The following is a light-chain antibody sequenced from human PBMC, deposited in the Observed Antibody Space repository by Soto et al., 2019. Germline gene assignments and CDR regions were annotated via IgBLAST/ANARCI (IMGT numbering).Light chain of an antibody. CDR2: SNN. CDR1: SSNIGTNT. Sequence: QSALTQPPSASGTPGQRVTISCSGSSSNIGTNTVNWYQQLPGTAPKLLIYSNNQRPSGVPDRFPGSKSGTSASLAISGLQSEDEADYYCAAWDDSLSGNVFGSGTKVTVL. J-gene: IGLJ1*01. CDR3: AAWDDSLSGNV. V-gene: IGLV1-44*01.